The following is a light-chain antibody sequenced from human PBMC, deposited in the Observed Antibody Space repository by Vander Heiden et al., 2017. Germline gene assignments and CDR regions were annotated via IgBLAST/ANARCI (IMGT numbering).Light chain of an antibody. J-gene: IGKJ2*01. V-gene: IGKV3-20*01. CDR1: QSVSSNY. CDR3: QQYGTSPPYT. Sequence: EIVLTQSPDTLSLSPGERATLSCMASQSVSSNYLAWYQQKPGQAPRFSGSGSGTDFTLTISRLEPEDFAVYYCQQYGTSPPYTFGQGTKLEIK.